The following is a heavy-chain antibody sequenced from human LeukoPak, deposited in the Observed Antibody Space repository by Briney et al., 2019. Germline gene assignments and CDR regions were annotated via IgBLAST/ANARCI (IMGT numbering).Heavy chain of an antibody. Sequence: SETLSLTCTVSGGSISNYYWSWIRQPAGKGLEWIGRIYTSGSTNYNPSLRSRVTMSVDTSKNQFSLKLSSVTAADTAVYYCARIGGSYYEYYFDYWGQGTLVTVSS. J-gene: IGHJ4*02. D-gene: IGHD1-26*01. CDR3: ARIGGSYYEYYFDY. CDR1: GGSISNYY. V-gene: IGHV4-4*07. CDR2: IYTSGST.